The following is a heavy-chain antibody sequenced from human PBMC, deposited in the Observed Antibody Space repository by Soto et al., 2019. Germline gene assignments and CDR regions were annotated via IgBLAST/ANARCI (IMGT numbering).Heavy chain of an antibody. CDR3: ARHGDYGDYEH. J-gene: IGHJ4*02. Sequence: QVQLVQSGAEVKQPGASVKVSCKASGYTFTSTAISWVRQAPGQGLEWMGWIRSYNGDVKYAQNLQGRVTMTTDTSTSTAYMELRSLRSDDTAVYYCARHGDYGDYEHWGQGTLVTVSS. D-gene: IGHD4-17*01. CDR1: GYTFTSTA. CDR2: IRSYNGDV. V-gene: IGHV1-18*01.